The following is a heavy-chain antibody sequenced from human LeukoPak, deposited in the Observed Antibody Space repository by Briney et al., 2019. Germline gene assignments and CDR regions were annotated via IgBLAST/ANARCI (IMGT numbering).Heavy chain of an antibody. CDR2: ISYDGSSY. V-gene: IGHV3-30*19. D-gene: IGHD5-12*01. CDR3: AREWLRPYYYYMDV. J-gene: IGHJ6*03. CDR1: GFTFSTYG. Sequence: GGSLRLSCAASGFTFSTYGMHWVRQAPGKGLEWVAVISYDGSSYSYADSVKGRFTISRDNSKNTLYLQMNSLRAEDTAVYYCAREWLRPYYYYMDVWGKGTTVTVSS.